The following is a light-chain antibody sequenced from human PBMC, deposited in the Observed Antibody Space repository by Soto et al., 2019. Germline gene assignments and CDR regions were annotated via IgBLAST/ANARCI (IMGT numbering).Light chain of an antibody. CDR1: QSVGIY. Sequence: EVVLTQSPATLSLSPGERATLSCRASQSVGIYLAWYQQRPGQAPRLLIYDASNRATSIPARFSGSGSGTDFTLTISNLEPDDFAVYYCQHRRTFGPGTKVDVK. J-gene: IGKJ3*01. V-gene: IGKV3-11*01. CDR2: DAS. CDR3: QHRRT.